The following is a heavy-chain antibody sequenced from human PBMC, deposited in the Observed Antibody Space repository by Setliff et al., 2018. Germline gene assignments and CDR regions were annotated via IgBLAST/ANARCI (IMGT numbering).Heavy chain of an antibody. D-gene: IGHD3-3*01. CDR1: GDSINSGTYY. CDR3: ARGRGLEWFPESWFDP. V-gene: IGHV4-61*02. Sequence: SETLSLTCSVSGDSINSGTYYWSWFRQSAGKGLEWIGRIYTGGSTNYNPSLKSRVTISLDTSKNHFSLTLTSVTAADTAVYCCARGRGLEWFPESWFDPWGQGTLVTVSS. J-gene: IGHJ5*02. CDR2: IYTGGST.